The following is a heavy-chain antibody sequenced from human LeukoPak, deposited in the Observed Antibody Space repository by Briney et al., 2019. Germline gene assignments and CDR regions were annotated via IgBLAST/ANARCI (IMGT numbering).Heavy chain of an antibody. J-gene: IGHJ4*02. CDR2: ISGSGGSI. CDR1: GFTFSGYA. Sequence: PGGSLRLSCAASGFTFSGYAMSWVRQAPGKGLEWVSAISGSGGSIYYADSVKGRFTISRDNSKNTLYLQINSLRAEDTAVYYCAKTGGIVVVPSANDYWGQGTLVTVSS. V-gene: IGHV3-23*01. D-gene: IGHD2-2*01. CDR3: AKTGGIVVVPSANDY.